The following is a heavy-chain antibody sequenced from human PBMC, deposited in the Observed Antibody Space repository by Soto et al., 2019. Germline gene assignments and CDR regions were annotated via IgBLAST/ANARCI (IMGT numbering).Heavy chain of an antibody. J-gene: IGHJ4*02. CDR3: ARDSQGPSFDY. Sequence: QVQLVESGGGVVQPGRSLRLSCAASGFTFSSYAMHWVRQAPGKGLEWVAVISYDGSNKYYADSVKGRFTISRDNSKNTLYLQMNSLRAEDTAVYYCARDSQGPSFDYGGQGTLVTVSS. CDR2: ISYDGSNK. CDR1: GFTFSSYA. V-gene: IGHV3-30-3*01.